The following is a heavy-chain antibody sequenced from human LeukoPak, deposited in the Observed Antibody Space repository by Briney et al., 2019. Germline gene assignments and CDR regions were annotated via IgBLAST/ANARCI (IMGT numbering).Heavy chain of an antibody. CDR2: INPNTGGT. J-gene: IGHJ3*01. Sequence: PWASVKVSCKASGYTFTSYYMHWVRQAPGQGLEWMGWINPNTGGTNYAQKFQGRVTLTRDTSISTAYMEVSRLKSDDTAVYYCARKGYGTSSSHDALDVLGQGTMVTVSS. CDR3: ARKGYGTSSSHDALDV. V-gene: IGHV1-2*02. D-gene: IGHD2-15*01. CDR1: GYTFTSYY.